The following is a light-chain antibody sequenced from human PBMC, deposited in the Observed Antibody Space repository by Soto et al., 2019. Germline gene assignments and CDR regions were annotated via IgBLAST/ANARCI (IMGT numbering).Light chain of an antibody. J-gene: IGLJ1*01. CDR1: SSDVGGYNY. Sequence: QSALTQPASVSGSPGQSITISCTGTSSDVGGYNYVSWYQQHPGKAPKLIIYDVSSRLSGVSNRFSGSKSGNTASLTISWLQAEDVADYSCTSYSGSSTLYVFGTGTKLTVL. V-gene: IGLV2-14*01. CDR3: TSYSGSSTLYV. CDR2: DVS.